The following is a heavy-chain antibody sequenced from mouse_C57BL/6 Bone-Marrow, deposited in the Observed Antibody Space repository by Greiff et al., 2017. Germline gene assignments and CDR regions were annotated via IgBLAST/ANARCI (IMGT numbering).Heavy chain of an antibody. J-gene: IGHJ4*01. CDR2: IDPENGDT. V-gene: IGHV14-4*01. CDR3: TKGLLRRDARDY. CDR1: GFNIKDDY. D-gene: IGHD1-1*01. Sequence: EVQLQQSGAELVRPGASVKLSCTASGFNIKDDYMHWVKQRPEQGLEWIGWIDPENGDTEYASKFQGKATITADTSSNTAYLQLSSLTSEDTAVYYCTKGLLRRDARDYWGQGTSVTVSS.